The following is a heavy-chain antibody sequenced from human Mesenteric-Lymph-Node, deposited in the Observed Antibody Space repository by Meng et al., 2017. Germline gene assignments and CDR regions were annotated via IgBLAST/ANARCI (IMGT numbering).Heavy chain of an antibody. V-gene: IGHV4-4*02. CDR1: GGSISSSNW. CDR2: IYHSGST. CDR3: ARAEAAAGSRYYYYGMDV. J-gene: IGHJ6*02. D-gene: IGHD6-13*01. Sequence: SETLSLTCAVSGGSISSSNWWSWVRQPPGKGLEWIGEIYHSGSTNYNPSLKSRVTISVDKSKNQFSLKLSSVTAADTAVYYCARAEAAAGSRYYYYGMDVWGQGTTVTVSS.